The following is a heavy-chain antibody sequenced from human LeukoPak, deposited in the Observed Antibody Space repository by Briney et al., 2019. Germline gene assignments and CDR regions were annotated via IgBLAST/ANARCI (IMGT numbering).Heavy chain of an antibody. D-gene: IGHD6-19*01. J-gene: IGHJ3*02. CDR3: ARDHRFPLQWLETPDAFDI. V-gene: IGHV1-8*03. Sequence: GASVKVSCKASGYTFITYDINWVRQAIGQGLEWMGWMNPNSGNTGYAQKFQGRVTITRNTSTSTAYMELRSLRSDDTAVYYCARDHRFPLQWLETPDAFDIWGQGTMVTVSS. CDR2: MNPNSGNT. CDR1: GYTFITYD.